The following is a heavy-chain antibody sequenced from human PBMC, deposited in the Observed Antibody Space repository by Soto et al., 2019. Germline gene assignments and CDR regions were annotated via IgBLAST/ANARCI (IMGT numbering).Heavy chain of an antibody. V-gene: IGHV4-59*01. CDR2: VYNSGST. CDR1: GGSISSNY. J-gene: IGHJ6*02. Sequence: SETLSLTCTVSGGSISSNYWTWIRQPPGKGLEWIGYVYNSGSTNYNPSLKSRVTISEDTSKSQFSLKVNSMTAADTAVYYCARARPNYYYYGIDVWGQGTTVTVSS. D-gene: IGHD6-6*01. CDR3: ARARPNYYYYGIDV.